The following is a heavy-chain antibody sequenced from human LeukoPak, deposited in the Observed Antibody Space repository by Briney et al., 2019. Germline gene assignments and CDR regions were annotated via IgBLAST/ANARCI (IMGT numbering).Heavy chain of an antibody. J-gene: IGHJ3*02. V-gene: IGHV1-46*01. CDR2: INPSGGST. CDR3: ARGLVVITNADAFDI. D-gene: IGHD3-22*01. Sequence: ASVKVSCKASVYTFTSYYMHWVRQAPGQGLEWMGIINPSGGSTSYAQKFQGRVTMTRDTSTSTVYMELSSLRSEDTAVYYCARGLVVITNADAFDIWGQGTMVTVSS. CDR1: VYTFTSYY.